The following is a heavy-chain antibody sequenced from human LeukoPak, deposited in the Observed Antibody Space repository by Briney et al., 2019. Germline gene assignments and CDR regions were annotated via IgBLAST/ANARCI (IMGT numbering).Heavy chain of an antibody. Sequence: SETLSLTCTVSGGSISSYYWSWIRQPPGKGLEWIGYIYYSGSTNYNPSLKSRVTISVDTSKNQFSLKLSSVTAADTAVYYCARRELNWNYEGDTFDIWGQGTMVTVSS. J-gene: IGHJ3*02. CDR3: ARRELNWNYEGDTFDI. CDR1: GGSISSYY. CDR2: IYYSGST. V-gene: IGHV4-59*01. D-gene: IGHD1-7*01.